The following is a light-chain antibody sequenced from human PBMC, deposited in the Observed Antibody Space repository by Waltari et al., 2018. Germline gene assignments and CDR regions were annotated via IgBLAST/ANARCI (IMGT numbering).Light chain of an antibody. CDR1: QRISRN. CDR3: QQSSERPVT. Sequence: EIVLTQSPATLSLSPGERATLSCRASQRISRNLGWYQQKLGQAPRLLIYDASLRATGIPARFSGSGSGTDFTLTISSLEPEDVAVYYCQQSSERPVTFGGGTKVEIK. CDR2: DAS. V-gene: IGKV3-11*01. J-gene: IGKJ4*01.